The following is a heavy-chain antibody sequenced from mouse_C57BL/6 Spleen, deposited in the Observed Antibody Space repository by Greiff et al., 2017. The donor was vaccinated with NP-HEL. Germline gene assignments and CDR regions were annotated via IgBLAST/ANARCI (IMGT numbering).Heavy chain of an antibody. CDR1: GYTFTGYW. J-gene: IGHJ1*03. CDR2: ILPGSGST. V-gene: IGHV1-9*01. D-gene: IGHD1-1*01. Sequence: VQLQQSGAELMKPGASVKLSCKATGYTFTGYWIEWVKQRPGHGLEWIGEILPGSGSTNYNEKFKGKATFTADTSSNTAYMQLISLTTEDSAIYYCARLLYYYGSSYWCFDDWGTGTTVTVSS. CDR3: ARLLYYYGSSYWCFDD.